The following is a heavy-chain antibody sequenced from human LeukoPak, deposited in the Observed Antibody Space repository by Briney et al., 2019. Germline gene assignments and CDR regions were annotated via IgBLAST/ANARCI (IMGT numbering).Heavy chain of an antibody. Sequence: GGSLRLSCAASGFTFSDYYMSWIRQAPGKGLEWVSYISSSGSTIYYADSVKGRFTISRDNSKNTLYLQMNSLRAEDTAVYYCARDRLKIRSSWLPLQPNWFDPWGQGTLVTVSS. CDR2: ISSSGSTI. D-gene: IGHD6-13*01. V-gene: IGHV3-11*04. CDR1: GFTFSDYY. J-gene: IGHJ5*02. CDR3: ARDRLKIRSSWLPLQPNWFDP.